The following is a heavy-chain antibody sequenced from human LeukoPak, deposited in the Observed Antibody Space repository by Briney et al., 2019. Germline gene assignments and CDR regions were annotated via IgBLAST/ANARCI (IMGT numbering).Heavy chain of an antibody. D-gene: IGHD2/OR15-2a*01. Sequence: ASMKVSCKSSGFTFTDYYIHWVRQAPGQGLEWMGYIGPHSSATSSPQEFQGRVTMTRDTSMSTAYMELTRPTSDDTAVYYCAGEGNGLLSKDFDYWGQGTLVTVSS. CDR3: AGEGNGLLSKDFDY. CDR2: IGPHSSAT. CDR1: GFTFTDYY. J-gene: IGHJ4*02. V-gene: IGHV1-2*02.